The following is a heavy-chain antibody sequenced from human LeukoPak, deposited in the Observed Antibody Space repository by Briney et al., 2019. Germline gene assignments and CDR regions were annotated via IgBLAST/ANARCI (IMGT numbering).Heavy chain of an antibody. D-gene: IGHD3-10*01. V-gene: IGHV1-46*01. Sequence: ASVKVSCKASGGTFSSYAISWVRQAPGQGLEWMGIINPSGGSISYAQKFQGRVTMTRDMSTSTVYMEVSSLRSEDTAVYYCARDNSRSDGYYYYYYMDVWGKGTTVTISS. CDR2: INPSGGSI. CDR3: ARDNSRSDGYYYYYYMDV. J-gene: IGHJ6*03. CDR1: GGTFSSYA.